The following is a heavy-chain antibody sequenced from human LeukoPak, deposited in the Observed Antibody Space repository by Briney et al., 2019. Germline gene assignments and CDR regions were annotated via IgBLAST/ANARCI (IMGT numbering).Heavy chain of an antibody. CDR3: ARGDDYKSTLFDY. V-gene: IGHV4-59*01. D-gene: IGHD5-12*01. CDR2: ISSGGST. CDR1: GAYLTRYF. Sequence: SETLSLTCTVSGAYLTRYFWNWLRQPPGKELEWIGYISSGGSTNYNPSLKSRVTISIDTSKNQFSLKLTSVTAADTAVYYCARGDDYKSTLFDYWGQGTLVTVSS. J-gene: IGHJ4*02.